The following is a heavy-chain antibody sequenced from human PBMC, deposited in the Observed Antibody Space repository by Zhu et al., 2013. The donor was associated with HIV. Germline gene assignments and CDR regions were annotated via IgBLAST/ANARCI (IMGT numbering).Heavy chain of an antibody. V-gene: IGHV4-34*01. Sequence: GGSFSGYSWTWVRQCPGKGLEWIGEMNHRGDFYFSPSLKSRVNIFVETPMNHFTLRMWSLTTADTAVYYCARGTLRDSLGLPVVPAAIHGDFYYDMDVWGQGTTVTVSS. J-gene: IGHJ6*02. CDR3: ARGTLRDSLGLPVVPAAIHGDFYYDMDV. CDR1: GGSFSGYS. D-gene: IGHD2-2*02. CDR2: MNHRGDF.